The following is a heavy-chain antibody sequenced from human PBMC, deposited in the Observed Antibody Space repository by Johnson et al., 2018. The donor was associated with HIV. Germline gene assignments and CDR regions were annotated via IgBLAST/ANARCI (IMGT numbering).Heavy chain of an antibody. J-gene: IGHJ3*02. CDR1: GFTLSNHW. CDR2: IKEDGSEK. D-gene: IGHD6-19*01. Sequence: EVQLVESGGDVVQPGGSLRLSCAASGFTLSNHWMSWVRQAPGKGLEWVANIKEDGSEKYYVDSVKGRFTISRDNSKNTLYLQMNSLRAEDTAVYYCAKVFKVRVAGAFDIWGQGTMVTVSS. V-gene: IGHV3-7*02. CDR3: AKVFKVRVAGAFDI.